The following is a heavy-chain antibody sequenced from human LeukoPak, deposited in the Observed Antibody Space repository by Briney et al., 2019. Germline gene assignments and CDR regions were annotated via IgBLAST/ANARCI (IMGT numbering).Heavy chain of an antibody. V-gene: IGHV3-23*01. J-gene: IGHJ5*02. Sequence: QPGGSLRLSCTASGFIFNNFGLMWVRQAPGKGLEWVSAISNDGGGTTYADFVKGRFTISRDNSKNTPFLQMNSLRAEDTALYYCAKGSSGYFADLWGQGTLVTVSS. D-gene: IGHD3-22*01. CDR2: ISNDGGGT. CDR3: AKGSSGYFADL. CDR1: GFIFNNFG.